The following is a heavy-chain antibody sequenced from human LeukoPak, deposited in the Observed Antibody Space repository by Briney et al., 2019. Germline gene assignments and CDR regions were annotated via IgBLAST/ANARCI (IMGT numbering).Heavy chain of an antibody. CDR1: GGSISSSSYY. CDR2: IYYSGST. D-gene: IGHD3-9*01. J-gene: IGHJ2*01. Sequence: SETLSLTCTVSGGSISSSSYYWGWIRQPPGKGLEWIGSIYYSGSTYYNPSLKSRVTISVDTSKNQFSLKLSSVTAADTAVYYCARQPENYDILTGYRLWYFDLWAVAPWSLSPQ. V-gene: IGHV4-39*01. CDR3: ARQPENYDILTGYRLWYFDL.